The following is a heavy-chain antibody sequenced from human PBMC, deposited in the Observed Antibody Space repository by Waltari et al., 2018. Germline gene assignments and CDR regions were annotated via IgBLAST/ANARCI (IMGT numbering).Heavy chain of an antibody. CDR1: GGTFNTYA. CDR2: IIPIIDNA. Sequence: QVQLVQSGAEVKRPGSSVKVSCKASGGTFNTYAINWVRQAHGLGLEWMGRIIPIIDNAGYAQKFQDRVTFTADRATGTAYMELSSLRPDDTGMYYCAGPRGIHLWSFDDWGQGTLVIVSS. D-gene: IGHD5-18*01. J-gene: IGHJ4*02. CDR3: AGPRGIHLWSFDD. V-gene: IGHV1-69*04.